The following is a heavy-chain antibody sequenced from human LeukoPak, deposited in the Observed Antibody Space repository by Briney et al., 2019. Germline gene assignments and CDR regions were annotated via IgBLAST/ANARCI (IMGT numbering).Heavy chain of an antibody. CDR2: IYSSRS. V-gene: IGHV4-4*07. J-gene: IGHJ4*02. D-gene: IGHD1-26*01. CDR1: GGSISSYY. CDR3: ARAAGRDTTSGLDFDY. Sequence: SETLSLTCTVSGGSISSYYWSWIRQPAGKGLEWIGRIYSSRSIYNPSLKSRVTMSVDTSKNQFSQKLSSVTAADTAVYYCARAAGRDTTSGLDFDYWGQGILVTVSS.